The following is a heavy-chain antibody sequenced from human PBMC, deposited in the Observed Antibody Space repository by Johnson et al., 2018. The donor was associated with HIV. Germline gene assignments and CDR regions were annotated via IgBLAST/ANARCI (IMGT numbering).Heavy chain of an antibody. CDR3: VRRSRYHEFWSDDDAFDI. D-gene: IGHD3-3*01. Sequence: VQLVESGGGLVQPGGSLRLSCAASGFTFSTYWMSWVRQAPGKGLEWVSDINSYDFTTYYADSVRGRFTISRDNAKNSLYLQMNSLRVDDTGLYYCVRRSRYHEFWSDDDAFDIWGQGTVVTVSS. CDR1: GFTFSTYW. J-gene: IGHJ3*02. CDR2: INSYDFTT. V-gene: IGHV3-48*01.